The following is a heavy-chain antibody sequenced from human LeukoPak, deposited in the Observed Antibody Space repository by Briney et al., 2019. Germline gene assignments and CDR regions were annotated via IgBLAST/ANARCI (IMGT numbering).Heavy chain of an antibody. CDR1: GYRFISHY. V-gene: IGHV1-2*02. CDR3: AREGSYCVGGDCYSFDF. Sequence: GASVKVSCKASGYRFISHYILWVRQAPGQGPEWLGWMHAGNGNTRYPEKFEGRATMTRDTSSNTAYMDLSSLRSDDTAVYYCAREGSYCVGGDCYSFDFWGQGTLVTVSS. CDR2: MHAGNGNT. J-gene: IGHJ4*02. D-gene: IGHD2-21*02.